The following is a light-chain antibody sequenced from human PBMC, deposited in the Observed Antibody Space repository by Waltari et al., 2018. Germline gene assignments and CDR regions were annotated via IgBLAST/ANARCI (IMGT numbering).Light chain of an antibody. Sequence: QSALTQPAPVSGSPGQSITISCAGTSSDVGAYTYVPWYQHHPGKAPKLIIYDVNSRPSGVSNRFSGSKSGNTASLTISELQAEDEADYYCSSFTSDSTWVFGAGTKLTVL. CDR2: DVN. CDR3: SSFTSDSTWV. J-gene: IGLJ2*01. CDR1: SSDVGAYTY. V-gene: IGLV2-14*03.